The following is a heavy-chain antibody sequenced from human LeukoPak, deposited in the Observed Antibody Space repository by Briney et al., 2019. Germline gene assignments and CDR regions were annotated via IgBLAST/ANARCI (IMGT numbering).Heavy chain of an antibody. V-gene: IGHV4-4*02. CDR2: IYHSGST. CDR1: GGSISSSNW. Sequence: PSETLSLTCAVSGGSISSSNWWSWVRQPPGKGLEWIGEIYHSGSTNYNPSLKSRVTISVDKSENQFSLKLSSVTAADMAVYYCARGSYYDSSGYYFDYWGQGTLVTVSS. D-gene: IGHD3-22*01. CDR3: ARGSYYDSSGYYFDY. J-gene: IGHJ4*02.